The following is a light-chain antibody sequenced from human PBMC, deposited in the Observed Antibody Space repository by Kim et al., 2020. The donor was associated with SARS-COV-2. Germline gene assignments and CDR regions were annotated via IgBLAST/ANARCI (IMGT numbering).Light chain of an antibody. J-gene: IGLJ1*01. V-gene: IGLV2-8*01. Sequence: QSALTQTPSASGSPGQSVTISCTGTRNDVGNYKYVSWYRQHPGKAPELIIFEVKKRPSGVPDRFSGSKSGNTASLTVSELQADDEADYYCLSYGGNNNYVFGTGTKVTVL. CDR1: RNDVGNYKY. CDR3: LSYGGNNNYV. CDR2: EVK.